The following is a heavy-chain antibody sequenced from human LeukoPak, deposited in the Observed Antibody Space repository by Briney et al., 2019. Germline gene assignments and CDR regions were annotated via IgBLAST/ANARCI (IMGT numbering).Heavy chain of an antibody. CDR3: ARLENYDILTGYYTY. CDR2: ISSSGSTI. D-gene: IGHD3-9*01. J-gene: IGHJ4*02. CDR1: GFTFSDYY. V-gene: IGHV3-11*01. Sequence: GGPLRLSCAASGFTFSDYYMSWIRQAPGQGLEWVSYISSSGSTIYYADSVKGRFTISRDNAKNSLYLQMNSLRAEDTAVYYCARLENYDILTGYYTYWGQGTLVTVSS.